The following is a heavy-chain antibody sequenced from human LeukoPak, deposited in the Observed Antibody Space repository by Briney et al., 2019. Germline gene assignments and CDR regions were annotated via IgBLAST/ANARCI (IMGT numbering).Heavy chain of an antibody. V-gene: IGHV1-69*13. D-gene: IGHD2-15*01. CDR1: GGTFSSYA. J-gene: IGHJ4*02. CDR2: IIPIFGTA. Sequence: GASVKVSCKASGGTFSSYAISWVRQAPGQGLEWMGGIIPIFGTANYAQKFQGRATITADESTSTAYMELSSLRSEDTAVYYCARGYCSGGSCYPFDYWGQGTLVTVSS. CDR3: ARGYCSGGSCYPFDY.